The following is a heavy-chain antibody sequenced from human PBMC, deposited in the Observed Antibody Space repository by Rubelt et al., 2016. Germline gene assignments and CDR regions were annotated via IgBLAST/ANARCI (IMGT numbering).Heavy chain of an antibody. CDR2: IYYSGST. D-gene: IGHD2-15*01. CDR3: AEYVRVTGSYYFDY. CDR1: GASIRNNH. Sequence: QVQLQESGPGLVKPSETLSLTCTVSGASIRNNHWSWIRQPPGKGLEWIGYIYYSGSTNYNPPLMSRVTISLDTSKNQFSLKLSSVTAADTAVYYCAEYVRVTGSYYFDYWGQGALFTVSS. V-gene: IGHV4-59*01. J-gene: IGHJ4*02.